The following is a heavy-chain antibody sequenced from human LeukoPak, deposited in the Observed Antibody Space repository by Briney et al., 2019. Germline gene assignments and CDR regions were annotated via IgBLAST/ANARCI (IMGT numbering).Heavy chain of an antibody. CDR3: VRGREVRGRSMDV. CDR2: LRSSGNGT. V-gene: IGHV3-74*03. CDR1: GFTFTDYW. J-gene: IGHJ6*04. D-gene: IGHD3-10*01. Sequence: GGSLRLSCAAPGFTFTDYWVHWVRQAPGEGLEWVSRLRSSGNGTTYADSVKGRFTISRDNAKNTLFLQMNSLRIEDTAVYYCVRGREVRGRSMDVWGKGTTVIVSP.